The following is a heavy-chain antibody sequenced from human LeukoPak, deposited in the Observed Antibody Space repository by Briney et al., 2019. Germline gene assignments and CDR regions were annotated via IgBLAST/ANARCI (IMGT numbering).Heavy chain of an antibody. D-gene: IGHD3-10*01. V-gene: IGHV4-59*08. J-gene: IGHJ5*02. CDR3: ASLMVRGVINWFDP. Sequence: SETLSLTCTVSGGSISSYYWSWIRQPPGKGLEWIGYIYYSGSTNYNPSLKSRVTISVDTSKNQFSLKLSSVTAADTAVYYCASLMVRGVINWFDPWGQGTLVTVSS. CDR1: GGSISSYY. CDR2: IYYSGST.